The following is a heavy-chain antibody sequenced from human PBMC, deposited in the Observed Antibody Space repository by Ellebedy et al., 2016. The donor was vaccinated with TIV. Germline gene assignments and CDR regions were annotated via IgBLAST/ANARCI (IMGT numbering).Heavy chain of an antibody. CDR3: AKDEDYTSSSAY. J-gene: IGHJ4*02. D-gene: IGHD6-6*01. CDR2: ISSSGGST. Sequence: GESLKISCATSGFTFSAYAINWVRQAPGKGLHWVSLISSSGGSTYYADSVKGRFTISRDSSTNTVYLQMNSLRVEDTALYYCAKDEDYTSSSAYWGQGTLVTVSS. V-gene: IGHV3-23*01. CDR1: GFTFSAYA.